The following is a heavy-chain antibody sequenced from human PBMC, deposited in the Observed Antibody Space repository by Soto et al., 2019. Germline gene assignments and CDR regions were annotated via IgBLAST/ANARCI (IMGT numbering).Heavy chain of an antibody. J-gene: IGHJ4*02. D-gene: IGHD4-17*01. Sequence: GAPVKVSCKTAGYSFTDYKLHWVRAAPGQGLEWMGWVDPNGGGSNSAQKFQGSVTMTWDTSITTAYLDLTRLTTNDTATYFCATWVDYGDFEGFDFWGQGTLVTGSS. CDR2: VDPNGGGS. V-gene: IGHV1-2*04. CDR1: GYSFTDYK. CDR3: ATWVDYGDFEGFDF.